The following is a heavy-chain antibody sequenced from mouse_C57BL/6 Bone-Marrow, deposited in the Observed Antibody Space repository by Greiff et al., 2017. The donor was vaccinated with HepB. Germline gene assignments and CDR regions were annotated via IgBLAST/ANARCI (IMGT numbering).Heavy chain of an antibody. V-gene: IGHV14-2*01. CDR2: IDPEEGET. CDR1: GFNIKDYY. J-gene: IGHJ3*01. CDR3: ARSDGYYHVLFAY. Sequence: VQLQQSGAELVKPGASVKLSCTASGFNIKDYYMHWVKQRTEQGLEWIGRIDPEEGETKYAPKFKGKATITADTASNTAYLQLSSLTSEDTAVYYCARSDGYYHVLFAYWGQGTLVTVSA. D-gene: IGHD2-3*01.